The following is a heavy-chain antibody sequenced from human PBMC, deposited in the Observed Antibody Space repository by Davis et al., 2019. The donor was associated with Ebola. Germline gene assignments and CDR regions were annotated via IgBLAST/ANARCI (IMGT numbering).Heavy chain of an antibody. V-gene: IGHV4-34*01. Sequence: MPSETLSLTCAVYGGSFSGYYWSWIRQPPGKGLEWIGEIYHSGSTNYNPSLKSRVTISVDKSKNQFSLKLSSVTAADTAVYYCARDIIRWYPLGDYYYGMDVWGQGTTVTVSS. CDR3: ARDIIRWYPLGDYYYGMDV. D-gene: IGHD6-13*01. CDR1: GGSFSGYY. J-gene: IGHJ6*02. CDR2: IYHSGST.